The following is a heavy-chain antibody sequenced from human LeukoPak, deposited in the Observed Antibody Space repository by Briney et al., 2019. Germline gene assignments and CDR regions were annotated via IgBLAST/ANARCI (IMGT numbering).Heavy chain of an antibody. J-gene: IGHJ5*02. Sequence: PSETLSLTCTVSGGSITTTSTYWGWIRQPPGKGLEWIGSIYYSVTTYYNPSLKSRVTIFVDTSKNQFSLKLSSVTAADMATYYCARSIAGDGPTHNWFGPWGQGALVTVSS. CDR1: GGSITTTSTY. V-gene: IGHV4-39*01. CDR3: ARSIAGDGPTHNWFGP. CDR2: IYYSVTT. D-gene: IGHD6-13*01.